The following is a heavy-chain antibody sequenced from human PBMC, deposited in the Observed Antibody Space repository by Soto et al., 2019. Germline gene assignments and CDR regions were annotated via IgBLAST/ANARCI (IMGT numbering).Heavy chain of an antibody. CDR3: ARDELGSIVVVPAARDYYYYYGMDV. Sequence: QVQLVQSGAEVKKPGSSVKVSCKASGGTFSSYAISWVRQAPGQGLDWMGGIIPIFGTANYAQKFQGRVTITADESTSTAYMELSSLRSEDTAVYYCARDELGSIVVVPAARDYYYYYGMDVWGQGTTVTVS. V-gene: IGHV1-69*01. J-gene: IGHJ6*02. D-gene: IGHD2-2*01. CDR2: IIPIFGTA. CDR1: GGTFSSYA.